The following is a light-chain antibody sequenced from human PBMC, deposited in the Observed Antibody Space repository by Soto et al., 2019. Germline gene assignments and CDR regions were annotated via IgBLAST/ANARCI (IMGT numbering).Light chain of an antibody. V-gene: IGLV2-23*01. CDR3: CSFALRSTLI. CDR1: SSDVGNYNL. Sequence: QSALTQPASVSGSPGQSITISCTGTSSDVGNYNLVSWYQQYPGKAPKLMIYEGGKRPSGVSNRFSGSKSGNTASLTISGLQAEDEADYYCCSFALRSTLIFSGGTKLTVL. CDR2: EGG. J-gene: IGLJ2*01.